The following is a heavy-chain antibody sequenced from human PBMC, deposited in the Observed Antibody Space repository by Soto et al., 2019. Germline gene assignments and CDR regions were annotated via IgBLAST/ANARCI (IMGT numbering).Heavy chain of an antibody. V-gene: IGHV1-69*13. CDR3: ASNIVVVVAATRYYYYYGMDV. J-gene: IGHJ6*02. Sequence: GASVKVSCKASGGTFSSYAISWVRQAPGQGLEWMGGIIPIFGTANYAQKLQGRVTITADESTSTAYMELSSLRSEDTAVYYCASNIVVVVAATRYYYYYGMDVWGQGTTVTVSS. CDR1: GGTFSSYA. D-gene: IGHD2-15*01. CDR2: IIPIFGTA.